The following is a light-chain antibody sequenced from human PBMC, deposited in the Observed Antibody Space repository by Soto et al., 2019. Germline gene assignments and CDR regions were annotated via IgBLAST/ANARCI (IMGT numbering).Light chain of an antibody. CDR3: GSYAGTKNFVV. Sequence: QSVLTQPASVSGSPGQSITISCAGSGGDVGNYDLLSWYQQIPGKAPKLVIYDVTKRPSGVPDRFSGSKSGNTASLTVSGLQAEDEADYFCGSYAGTKNFVVFGGGTKVTVL. CDR1: GGDVGNYDL. V-gene: IGLV2-8*01. J-gene: IGLJ2*01. CDR2: DVT.